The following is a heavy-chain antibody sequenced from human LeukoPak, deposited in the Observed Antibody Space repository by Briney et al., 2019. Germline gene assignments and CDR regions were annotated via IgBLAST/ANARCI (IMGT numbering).Heavy chain of an antibody. CDR1: GFTLNSYW. D-gene: IGHD3-22*01. CDR3: VRERFYFDSSGYSGASTL. CDR2: IKQDGSEK. V-gene: IGHV3-7*01. J-gene: IGHJ4*02. Sequence: PGGSLRLSCAASGFTLNSYWMSWVRQAPGKGLEWVANIKQDGSEKYYVDSVKGRFTISRDNAKNSLYLQMNSLRAEDTAVYYCVRERFYFDSSGYSGASTLWGQGALVTASS.